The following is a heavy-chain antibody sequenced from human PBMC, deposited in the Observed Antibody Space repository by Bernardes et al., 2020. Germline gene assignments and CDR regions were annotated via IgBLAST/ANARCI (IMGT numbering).Heavy chain of an antibody. V-gene: IGHV3-7*04. J-gene: IGHJ6*02. CDR1: GFTFSTYW. Sequence: GGSLRLSCAASGFTFSTYWMSWVRQAPGKGLEWVANIKQDGSEKYYVDSVKGRFTISRDNAKNALSLQMNSLTAEDTAVYYCARAPYCTNGVCYYYYAMDVWGQGTTVTVSS. CDR3: ARAPYCTNGVCYYYYAMDV. D-gene: IGHD2-8*01. CDR2: IKQDGSEK.